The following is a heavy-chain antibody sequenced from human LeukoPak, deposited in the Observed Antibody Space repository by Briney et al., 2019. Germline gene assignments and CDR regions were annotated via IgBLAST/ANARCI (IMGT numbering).Heavy chain of an antibody. Sequence: PSETLSLTCTVSGGSISSYYWSWIRQPPGKGLEWIGYIYYSGSTNYNPSLKSRVTISVDTSKNQFSLKLSSVTAADTAVYYCARDVHNGSGSQLYYFDYWGQGTLVTVSS. CDR1: GGSISSYY. CDR3: ARDVHNGSGSQLYYFDY. D-gene: IGHD3-10*01. V-gene: IGHV4-59*01. CDR2: IYYSGST. J-gene: IGHJ4*02.